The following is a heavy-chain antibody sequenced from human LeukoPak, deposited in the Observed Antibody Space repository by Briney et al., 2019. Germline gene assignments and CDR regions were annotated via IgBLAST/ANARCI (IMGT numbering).Heavy chain of an antibody. CDR3: ARLQSNTRLDAFAI. V-gene: IGHV4-4*09. Sequence: SETLSLTCTVSGASISSHYWGWIRQPPGKGLEWVGYIYASGTNNYDPALGSRVTLSLDTSNNQFSLKLSSVTPADTAIYYCARLQSNTRLDAFAIWGRGTMVIVSS. J-gene: IGHJ3*02. D-gene: IGHD6-25*01. CDR1: GASISSHY. CDR2: IYASGTN.